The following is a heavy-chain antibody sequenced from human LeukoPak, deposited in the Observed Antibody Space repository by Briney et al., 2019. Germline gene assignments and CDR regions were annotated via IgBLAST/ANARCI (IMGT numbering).Heavy chain of an antibody. V-gene: IGHV4-4*07. D-gene: IGHD2-2*02. CDR2: IYTSGST. J-gene: IGHJ6*03. CDR3: ARDRYCSSTSCYTGGYYYYYMDV. CDR1: GGSISSYY. Sequence: SETLSLTCIVSGGSISSYYWSWIRQPAGKGLEWIGRIYTSGSTNYNPSLKSRVTMSVDTSKNQFSLKLSSVTAADTAVYYCARDRYCSSTSCYTGGYYYYYMDVWGKGTTVTVSS.